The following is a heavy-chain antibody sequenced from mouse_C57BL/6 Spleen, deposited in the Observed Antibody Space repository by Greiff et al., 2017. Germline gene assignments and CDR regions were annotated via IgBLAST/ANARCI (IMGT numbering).Heavy chain of an antibody. CDR2: ISSGSSTI. D-gene: IGHD2-12*01. CDR1: GFTFSDYG. V-gene: IGHV5-17*01. Sequence: DVMLVESGGGLVKPGGSLKLSCAASGFTFSDYGMHWVRQAPEKGLEWVAYISSGSSTIYYADTVKGRFTISRDNAKKTLFLQMTSLRAEDTAMYYCARRHSYYYFDYWGQGTTLTVSS. CDR3: ARRHSYYYFDY. J-gene: IGHJ2*01.